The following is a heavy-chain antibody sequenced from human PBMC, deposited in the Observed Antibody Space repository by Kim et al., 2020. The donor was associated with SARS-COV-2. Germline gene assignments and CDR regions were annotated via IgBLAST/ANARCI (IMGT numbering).Heavy chain of an antibody. Sequence: SETLSLTCYVSGGSISSSNYYWAWIRQPPGKGLEWIASFYNSGNTYYNPSLKSRVTISVDTSKSQFSLRLNSVTAADTAVYYCARGSWAAGTRGWFDPWGQGTLVTVSS. CDR2: FYNSGNT. CDR3: ARGSWAAGTRGWFDP. V-gene: IGHV4-39*01. CDR1: GGSISSSNYY. D-gene: IGHD1-7*01. J-gene: IGHJ5*02.